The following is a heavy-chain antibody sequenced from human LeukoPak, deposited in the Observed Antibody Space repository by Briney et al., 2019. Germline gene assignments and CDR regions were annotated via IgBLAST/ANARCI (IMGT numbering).Heavy chain of an antibody. Sequence: SETLSLTCTVSGASISSYYWSWIRQPAGKGLEWIGRIYTSGSTNYNPSLKSRVTMSVDTSKNQFSLNLSSVTAADTAVDYCARELAARFDSWGQGTLVTVSS. CDR2: IYTSGST. CDR1: GASISSYY. CDR3: ARELAARFDS. J-gene: IGHJ5*01. D-gene: IGHD6-6*01. V-gene: IGHV4-4*07.